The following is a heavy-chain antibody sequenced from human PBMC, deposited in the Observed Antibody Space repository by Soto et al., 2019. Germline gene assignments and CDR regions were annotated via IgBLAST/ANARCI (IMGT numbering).Heavy chain of an antibody. D-gene: IGHD2-15*01. CDR1: CGPMSEYF. CDR2: VYYLGST. CDR3: ARDCGGSCYPLYYGMDV. Sequence: PSETLSLTCTVSCGPMSEYFWSWIRQSPGKGLEWIGYVYYLGSTDYNPSLKSRVMISVDTSKRQFSLKLSSVTAADTAVYYCARDCGGSCYPLYYGMDVWGQGTTVTVSS. V-gene: IGHV4-59*12. J-gene: IGHJ6*02.